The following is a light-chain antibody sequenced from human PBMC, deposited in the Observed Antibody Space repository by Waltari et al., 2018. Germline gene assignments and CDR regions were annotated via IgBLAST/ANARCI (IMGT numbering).Light chain of an antibody. CDR2: DVT. Sequence: QSALTQPASVSGSPGQSITISCSGTSSDVGGYNYVSWYQQHPGNAPKLIIFDVTRLPSGVSNRFSGAKSGNTAYLTIFGLQAEDEADYYCASYTSTRTVVFGGGTRVTVL. J-gene: IGLJ2*01. CDR3: ASYTSTRTVV. CDR1: SSDVGGYNY. V-gene: IGLV2-14*03.